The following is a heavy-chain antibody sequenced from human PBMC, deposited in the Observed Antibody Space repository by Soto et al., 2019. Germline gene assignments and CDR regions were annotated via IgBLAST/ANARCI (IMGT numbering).Heavy chain of an antibody. CDR1: GGSISSGGYS. CDR3: AAKPGWFDP. J-gene: IGHJ5*02. CDR2: IYHSGST. V-gene: IGHV4-30-2*01. Sequence: QLQLPESGSGLVKPSQTLSLTCADSGGSISSGGYSWSWIRQPPGKGLEWIGYIYHSGSTYYNPSLKSRVTISVDRTKNQFSLKLSSFTAADTAVDYCAAKPGWFDPWGQGTLVSVSS.